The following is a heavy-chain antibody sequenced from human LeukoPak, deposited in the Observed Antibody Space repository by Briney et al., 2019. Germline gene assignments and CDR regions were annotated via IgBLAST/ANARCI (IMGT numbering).Heavy chain of an antibody. Sequence: PGGSLRLSCAASGFTFSDYYMSWIRQAPGKGLEWVSYISSSGSTIYYADSVKGRFTISRDSAKNSLYLQMNSLRAEDTAVYYCARDAFTIFGVVITTQRFDYWGQGTLVTVSS. CDR2: ISSSGSTI. J-gene: IGHJ4*02. CDR1: GFTFSDYY. CDR3: ARDAFTIFGVVITTQRFDY. V-gene: IGHV3-11*01. D-gene: IGHD3-3*01.